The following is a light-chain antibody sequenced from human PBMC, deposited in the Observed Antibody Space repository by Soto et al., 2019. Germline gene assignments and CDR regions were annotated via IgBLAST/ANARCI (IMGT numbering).Light chain of an antibody. Sequence: EIVLTQSPATLSLSPGERATLSCRASQSVSSTYLAWYQHRPGQAPRLLIYGASSRATGIPARFSGSGSGTDFTLTISSLEPEDFAVYYCQQRSDWPSFGQGTRLEIK. CDR3: QQRSDWPS. J-gene: IGKJ5*01. CDR2: GAS. CDR1: QSVSSTY. V-gene: IGKV3-11*01.